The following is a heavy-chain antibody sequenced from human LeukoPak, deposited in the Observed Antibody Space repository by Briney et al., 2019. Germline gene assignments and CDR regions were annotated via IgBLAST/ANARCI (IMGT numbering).Heavy chain of an antibody. V-gene: IGHV3-11*01. CDR3: ARTPFNIVVVPAAIEVQSNFYMDV. Sequence: GGSLRLSCAASGFTFSDSYMSWIRQAPGKGLEWVSYISSRGSIIYYTDSVKGRFTISRDNAKNSLYLQMNSLRAEDTAVYYCARTPFNIVVVPAAIEVQSNFYMDVWGKGTTVTISS. D-gene: IGHD2-2*01. J-gene: IGHJ6*03. CDR2: ISSRGSII. CDR1: GFTFSDSY.